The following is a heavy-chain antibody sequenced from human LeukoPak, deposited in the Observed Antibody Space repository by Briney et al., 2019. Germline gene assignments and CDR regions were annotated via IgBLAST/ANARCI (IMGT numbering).Heavy chain of an antibody. D-gene: IGHD3-22*01. CDR3: AREGDDSSGFDY. V-gene: IGHV4-38-2*02. CDR1: GYSISSGYY. CDR2: IYHSGST. Sequence: SETLSLTCTVSGYSISSGYYWGWIRQPPGKGLEWIGSIYHSGSTYYNPSLKSRVTISVDTSKNQFSLKLSSVTAADTAVYYCAREGDDSSGFDYWGQGTLVTVSS. J-gene: IGHJ4*02.